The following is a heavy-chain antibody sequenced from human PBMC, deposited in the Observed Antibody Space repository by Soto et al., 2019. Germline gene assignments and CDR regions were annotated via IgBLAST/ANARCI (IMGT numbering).Heavy chain of an antibody. V-gene: IGHV3-23*01. J-gene: IGHJ4*02. CDR2: IRRSGANT. CDR3: GTPGGDGYNAAFDY. Sequence: EVQLLESGGTLVQPGGSLRLSCAASGFTFSNFDMIWVRQAPGKGLEWVSTIRRSGANTYYADSVRGRFTVSRDNSKSTMFLQMNSLRADDTAVYYCGTPGGDGYNAAFDYWGPGTQVTVSS. D-gene: IGHD5-12*01. CDR1: GFTFSNFD.